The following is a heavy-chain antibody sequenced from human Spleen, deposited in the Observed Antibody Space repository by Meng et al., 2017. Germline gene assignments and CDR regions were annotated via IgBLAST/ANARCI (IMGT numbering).Heavy chain of an antibody. CDR1: GGSFSGYY. CDR3: ARGRGWSSHIDY. Sequence: QVQLQHWGAGLLKPSETLSLTCAVYGGSFSGYYWSWIRQPPGKGLEWIGEINHSGSTNYNPSLKSRVTISVDTSKNQFSLKLSSVTAADTAVYYCARGRGWSSHIDYWGQGTLVTVSS. CDR2: INHSGST. J-gene: IGHJ4*02. V-gene: IGHV4-34*01. D-gene: IGHD2-15*01.